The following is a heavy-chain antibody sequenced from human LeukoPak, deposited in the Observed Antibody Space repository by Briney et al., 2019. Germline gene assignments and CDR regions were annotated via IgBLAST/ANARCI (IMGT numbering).Heavy chain of an antibody. D-gene: IGHD3-9*01. CDR3: ARLDLRGYYFDY. J-gene: IGHJ4*02. Sequence: SETLSLTCTVSGGSISSGSYYWSWIRQPAGKGLEWIGRIYTSGSTNYNPSLRSRVTISVDTSKNQSSLKLSCVTAADTAVYYCARLDLRGYYFDYWGQGTLVTVSS. CDR1: GGSISSGSYY. V-gene: IGHV4-61*02. CDR2: IYTSGST.